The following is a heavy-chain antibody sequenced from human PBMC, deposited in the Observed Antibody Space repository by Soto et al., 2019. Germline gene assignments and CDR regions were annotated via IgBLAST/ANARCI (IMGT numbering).Heavy chain of an antibody. Sequence: GGSLRLSCAASGFTFRNYGMNWVRQAPGKGLEWVSYIGLGGSTKYYADSVEGRFTVSRDNAKNSLYLQMNSLRAEDTAVYYCARDQLYYNDISGRPLNAFDVWGQGTMVTVSS. CDR1: GFTFRNYG. V-gene: IGHV3-48*01. D-gene: IGHD3-22*01. CDR3: ARDQLYYNDISGRPLNAFDV. CDR2: IGLGGSTK. J-gene: IGHJ3*01.